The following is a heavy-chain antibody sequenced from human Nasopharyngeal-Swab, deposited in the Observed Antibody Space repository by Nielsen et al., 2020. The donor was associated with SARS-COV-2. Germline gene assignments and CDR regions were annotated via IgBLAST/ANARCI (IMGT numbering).Heavy chain of an antibody. CDR3: ATASPIVGADNWFDP. CDR1: GGTFSSYA. Sequence: SVKVSCKASGGTFSSYAISWVRQAPGQGLEWMGRIIPILGIANYAQKFQGRVTITADKSTSTAYMELSSLRSEDTAVYYCATASPIVGADNWFDPWGQGTLVTVSS. J-gene: IGHJ5*02. D-gene: IGHD1-26*01. V-gene: IGHV1-69*04. CDR2: IIPILGIA.